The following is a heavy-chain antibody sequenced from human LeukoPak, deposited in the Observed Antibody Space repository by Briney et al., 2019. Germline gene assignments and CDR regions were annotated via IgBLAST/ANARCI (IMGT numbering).Heavy chain of an antibody. Sequence: PGGSLRLSCTASGFTFGDYAMSWFRQAPGKGLEWVGFIRSKAYGGTTEYAASVKGRFTVSRDDSKSIAYLQMNSLKTEDTAVYYCTRDPDRLVAGTFGYYFDYWGQGTLVTVSS. CDR2: IRSKAYGGTT. CDR1: GFTFGDYA. J-gene: IGHJ4*02. V-gene: IGHV3-49*03. D-gene: IGHD6-19*01. CDR3: TRDPDRLVAGTFGYYFDY.